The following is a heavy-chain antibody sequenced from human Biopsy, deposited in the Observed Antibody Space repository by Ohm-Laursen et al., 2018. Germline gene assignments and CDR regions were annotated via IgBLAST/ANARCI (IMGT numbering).Heavy chain of an antibody. CDR1: GKTFSDYQ. CDR2: INQAGTT. Sequence: SETLSLTCAVFGKTFSDYQWSWIRQPPGKGLEWIGQINQAGTTNYNPSLKSRVSISADASKYEFFLRLTSVTAADTAVYYCARHPTGFWFDPWGQGTLVIVSS. V-gene: IGHV4-34*01. J-gene: IGHJ5*02. CDR3: ARHPTGFWFDP.